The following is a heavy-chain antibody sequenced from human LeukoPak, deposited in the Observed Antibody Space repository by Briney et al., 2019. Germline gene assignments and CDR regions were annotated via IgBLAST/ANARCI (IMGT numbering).Heavy chain of an antibody. J-gene: IGHJ3*02. D-gene: IGHD3-9*01. CDR1: GGSFSSSSYY. CDR3: ARTYFPRGAFDI. Sequence: SETLSLTCTVSGGSFSSSSYYWGWIRQPPGKGLEWIGSIYYSGSTYYNPSLKSRVTISVDTSKNQFSLKLSSVTAADTAIYYCARTYFPRGAFDIWGIGTMVTVSS. CDR2: IYYSGST. V-gene: IGHV4-39*01.